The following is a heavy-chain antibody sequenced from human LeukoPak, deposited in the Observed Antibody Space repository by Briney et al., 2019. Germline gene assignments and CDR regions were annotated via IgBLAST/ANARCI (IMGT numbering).Heavy chain of an antibody. D-gene: IGHD3-22*01. CDR3: ARDGYYDSSGYGGWFDP. CDR2: IHYRGTT. J-gene: IGHJ5*02. CDR1: GGSISSTSYY. V-gene: IGHV4-39*07. Sequence: SETLSLTCIVSGGSISSTSYYWGWVRQSPGKGLEWIGSIHYRGTTYYNPSLKSRVTISVDTSKNQFSLKLSSVTAADTAVYYCARDGYYDSSGYGGWFDPWGQGTLDTVSS.